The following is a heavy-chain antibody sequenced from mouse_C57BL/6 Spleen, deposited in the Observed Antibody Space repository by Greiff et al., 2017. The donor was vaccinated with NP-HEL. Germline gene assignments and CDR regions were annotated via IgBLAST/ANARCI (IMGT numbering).Heavy chain of an antibody. J-gene: IGHJ4*01. Sequence: VQLQQSGPELVKPGASVKISCKASGYAFSSSWMNWVKQRPGKGLEWIGRIYPGDGDTNYNGKFKGKATLTADKSSSTAYMQLSSLTSEDSAVYFCARGNWMDYWGQGTSVTVSS. CDR2: IYPGDGDT. D-gene: IGHD4-1*01. V-gene: IGHV1-82*01. CDR1: GYAFSSSW. CDR3: ARGNWMDY.